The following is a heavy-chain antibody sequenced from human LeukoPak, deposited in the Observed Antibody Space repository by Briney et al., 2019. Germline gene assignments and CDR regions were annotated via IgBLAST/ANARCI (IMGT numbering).Heavy chain of an antibody. D-gene: IGHD1-1*01. V-gene: IGHV3-20*01. J-gene: IGHJ4*02. CDR1: GFTFSSYA. CDR2: INWNGGST. CDR3: ARGELELDY. Sequence: GGSLRLSCAASGFTFSSYAMSWVRQAPGKGLEWVSGINWNGGSTGYADSVKGRFTISRDNAKNSLHLQMNSLRAEDTALYHCARGELELDYWGQGTLVTVSS.